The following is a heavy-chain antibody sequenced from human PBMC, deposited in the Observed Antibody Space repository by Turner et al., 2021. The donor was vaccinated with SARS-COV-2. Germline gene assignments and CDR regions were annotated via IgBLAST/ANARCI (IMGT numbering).Heavy chain of an antibody. CDR1: GFVVSSNS. J-gene: IGHJ6*02. Sequence: EVQLVETGGGLIQPGGSRRLSCAASGFVVSSNSMNWVRQAPGKGLEWVSVIYSGGSTYYADSVKGRFTISRDSSKNTLYLQMNSLRAEDTAVYYCARPFATGVVPASWGQGTTVTVSS. D-gene: IGHD2-2*01. V-gene: IGHV3-53*02. CDR3: ARPFATGVVPAS. CDR2: IYSGGST.